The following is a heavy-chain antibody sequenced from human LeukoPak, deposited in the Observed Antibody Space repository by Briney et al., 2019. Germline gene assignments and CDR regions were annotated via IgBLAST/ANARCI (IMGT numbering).Heavy chain of an antibody. V-gene: IGHV3-7*03. J-gene: IGHJ4*02. D-gene: IGHD1-26*01. CDR3: AKDRVGAILYFDY. CDR2: IKQDGREK. Sequence: GGSLGLSCAASGFTFSSYWMSWVRQAPGKGLEWVANIKQDGREKYYVDSVKGRFTISRDNSKNTLYLQMNSLRGEDTAVYYCAKDRVGAILYFDYWGQGTLVTVSS. CDR1: GFTFSSYW.